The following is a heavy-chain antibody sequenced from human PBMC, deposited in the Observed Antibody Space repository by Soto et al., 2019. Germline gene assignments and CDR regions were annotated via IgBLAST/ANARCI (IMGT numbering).Heavy chain of an antibody. Sequence: EVQVVESGGGLVQPGRSLRLSCAASGFTFHNYAMHWVRQAPGKGLEWVSGIRWNGGSRGYAGSVKGRFTISRDNARTSLYLQLPSPRADATAVYYCAKAGALSLGYFHVWDGGTVVIVSS. J-gene: IGHJ4*02. D-gene: IGHD3-16*01. CDR2: IRWNGGSR. CDR3: AKAGALSLGYFHV. V-gene: IGHV3-9*01. CDR1: GFTFHNYA.